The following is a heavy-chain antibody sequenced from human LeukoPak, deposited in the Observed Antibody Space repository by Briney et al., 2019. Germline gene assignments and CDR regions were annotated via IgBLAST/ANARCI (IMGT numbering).Heavy chain of an antibody. V-gene: IGHV1-2*02. CDR2: INPNSGST. D-gene: IGHD4-17*01. Sequence: GASVKVSCKASGYTFTGYYMHWVRQAPGQGLEWMGWINPNSGSTNYAQKFQGRVTMTRDTSISTAYMELSRLRSDDTAVYYCARGDMTTEIDYWGQGTLVTVSS. CDR1: GYTFTGYY. CDR3: ARGDMTTEIDY. J-gene: IGHJ4*02.